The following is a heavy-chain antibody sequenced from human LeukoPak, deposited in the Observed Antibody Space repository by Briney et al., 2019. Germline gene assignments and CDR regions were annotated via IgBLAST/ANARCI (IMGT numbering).Heavy chain of an antibody. J-gene: IGHJ4*02. CDR3: ASDRLVALDY. CDR1: GGSISSYY. CDR2: IYYSGST. Sequence: PSETLSLTCTVSGGSISSYYWSWIRQPPGKGLEWIGYIYYSGSTNYNPSLKSRVTISVDTSKNQFSLKLSSVTAADTAVYYCASDRLVALDYWGQGTLVTVSS. D-gene: IGHD2-15*01. V-gene: IGHV4-59*01.